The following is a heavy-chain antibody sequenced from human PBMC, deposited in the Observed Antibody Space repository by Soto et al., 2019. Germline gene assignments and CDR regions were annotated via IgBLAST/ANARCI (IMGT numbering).Heavy chain of an antibody. D-gene: IGHD2-2*01. CDR3: VRKYPGTRPFDY. CDR1: GFTFNSYA. V-gene: IGHV3-23*01. J-gene: IGHJ4*01. CDR2: IGTDGNT. Sequence: PGGSLRLSCAASGFTFNSYAMNWVRQAPGKGLAWVSAIGTDGNTYYANSVKGRFTISRDNSSTTLYLQMNSLRVEDTALYYCVRKYPGTRPFDYWGQGPLVTVSS.